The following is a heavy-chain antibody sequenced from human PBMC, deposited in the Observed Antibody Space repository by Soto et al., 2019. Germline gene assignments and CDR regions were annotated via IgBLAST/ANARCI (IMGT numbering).Heavy chain of an antibody. CDR2: IYYSGST. V-gene: IGHV4-39*01. CDR3: ARQTYYYYYMDV. J-gene: IGHJ6*03. CDR1: GGSISSSSYY. Sequence: QLQLQESGPGLVKPSETLSLTCTVSGGSISSSSYYWGWIRQPPGKGLEWIGSIYYSGSTYYNPSLKSRVTISVDTSKNLFSLKLSAVTAADTAVYYCARQTYYYYYMDVWGKGTTVTVSS.